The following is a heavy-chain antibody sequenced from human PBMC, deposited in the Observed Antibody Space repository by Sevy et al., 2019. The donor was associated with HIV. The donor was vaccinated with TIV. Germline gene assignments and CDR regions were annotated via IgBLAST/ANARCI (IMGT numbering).Heavy chain of an antibody. CDR2: ISSNGGST. CDR3: ARPSGSYLVDY. V-gene: IGHV3-64*04. D-gene: IGHD1-26*01. CDR1: GFTFSSYA. Sequence: GGSLRLSCSASGFTFSSYAMHWVRQAPGKGLEYVSAISSNGGSTYYADSVKGRFTISRDNSKNTLYLQMNSLRAEDTAVYYCARPSGSYLVDYWGQGTLVTVSS. J-gene: IGHJ4*02.